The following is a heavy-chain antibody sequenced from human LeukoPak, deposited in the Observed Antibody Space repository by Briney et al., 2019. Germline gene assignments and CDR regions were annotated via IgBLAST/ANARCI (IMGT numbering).Heavy chain of an antibody. V-gene: IGHV1-18*01. Sequence: WASVKVSCKASGYTFTSYGISWVRQAPGQGLEWMGWISAYSGNTNYAQKLQGRVAMTTDTSTSTAYMELRSLRSDDTAVYYCAVDYADSSGYSTFDPWGQGTLVTVSS. J-gene: IGHJ5*02. CDR2: ISAYSGNT. CDR1: GYTFTSYG. D-gene: IGHD3-22*01. CDR3: AVDYADSSGYSTFDP.